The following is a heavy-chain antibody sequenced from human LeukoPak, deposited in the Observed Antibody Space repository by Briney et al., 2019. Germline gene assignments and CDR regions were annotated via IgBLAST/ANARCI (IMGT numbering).Heavy chain of an antibody. CDR3: ARDSDMVRGVTGGDY. CDR2: ISAYNGNT. V-gene: IGHV1-18*01. J-gene: IGHJ4*02. Sequence: GASVKVSCKASGYTFTSYGISWVRQAPGQGLEWMGWISAYNGNTNYAQKLQGRVTMTTDTSTSTAYVELRSLRSDDTAVYYCARDSDMVRGVTGGDYWGQGTLVTVSS. CDR1: GYTFTSYG. D-gene: IGHD3-10*01.